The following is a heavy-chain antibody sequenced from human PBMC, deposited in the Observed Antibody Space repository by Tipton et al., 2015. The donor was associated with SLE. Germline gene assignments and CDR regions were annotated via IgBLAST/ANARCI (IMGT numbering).Heavy chain of an antibody. D-gene: IGHD3-10*01. CDR1: GGSISSHY. Sequence: TLSLTCTVSGGSISSHYWSWIRQPPGKGLEWIGFLSTSGSTNYNPSLQSRVTISVDTSKNQCSLKLSSVTAADTAVYYCARGGYYYGSGSYQRYYYYYMDVWGKGTTVTVSS. CDR3: ARGGYYYGSGSYQRYYYYYMDV. J-gene: IGHJ6*03. CDR2: LSTSGST. V-gene: IGHV4-4*08.